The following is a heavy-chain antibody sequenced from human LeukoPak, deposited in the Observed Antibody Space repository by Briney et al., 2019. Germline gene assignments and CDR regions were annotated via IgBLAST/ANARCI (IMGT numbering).Heavy chain of an antibody. J-gene: IGHJ4*02. V-gene: IGHV3-7*01. Sequence: GGSLRLSCAASGFTFSTYWMNWVRQAPGKGLEWVANLKQDGSETYYVDSVEGRFTISRDNAENSLYLQMNSLRAEDTAVYYCARGYWYYFDYWGQGALVTVSS. D-gene: IGHD2-8*02. CDR1: GFTFSTYW. CDR3: ARGYWYYFDY. CDR2: LKQDGSET.